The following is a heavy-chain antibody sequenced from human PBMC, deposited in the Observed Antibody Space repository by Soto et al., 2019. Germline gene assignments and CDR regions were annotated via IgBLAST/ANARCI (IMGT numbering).Heavy chain of an antibody. V-gene: IGHV4-30-2*01. D-gene: IGHD1-26*01. Sequence: SETLSLTCTVSGGPFPNGGYYWSWIRQPPGKGLEWIGYIYHSGSTYYNPSLKSRVTISVDRSKNQFSLKLSSVTAADTAVYYCVTVNLVGAAYYFDYWGPGTLVTVSS. CDR2: IYHSGST. CDR3: VTVNLVGAAYYFDY. CDR1: GGPFPNGGYY. J-gene: IGHJ4*02.